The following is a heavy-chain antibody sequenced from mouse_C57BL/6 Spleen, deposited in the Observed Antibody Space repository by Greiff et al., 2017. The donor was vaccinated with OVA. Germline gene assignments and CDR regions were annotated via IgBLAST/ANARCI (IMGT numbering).Heavy chain of an antibody. CDR3: AIYDGYFEAMDY. CDR1: GYTFTSYW. J-gene: IGHJ4*01. V-gene: IGHV1-61*01. D-gene: IGHD2-3*01. Sequence: VQLQQPGAELVRPGSSVKLSCKASGYTFTSYWMDWVKQRPGQGLEWIGNIYPSDSETHYNQKFKDKATLTVDKSSSTAYMQLSSLTSEDSAVYYCAIYDGYFEAMDYWGQGTSVTVSS. CDR2: IYPSDSET.